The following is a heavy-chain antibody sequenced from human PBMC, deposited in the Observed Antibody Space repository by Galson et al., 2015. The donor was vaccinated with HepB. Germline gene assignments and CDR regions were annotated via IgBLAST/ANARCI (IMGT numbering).Heavy chain of an antibody. J-gene: IGHJ6*02. D-gene: IGHD3-3*01. V-gene: IGHV3-21*01. CDR2: ISSSSSYI. CDR1: GFTFSSYS. CDR3: ARGYDFWSGYNPYGMDV. Sequence: SLRLSCAASGFTFSSYSMNWVRQAPGKGLEWVSSISSSSSYIYYADSVKGRFTISRDNAKNSLYLQMNSLRAEDTAVYYCARGYDFWSGYNPYGMDVWGQGTTVTVSS.